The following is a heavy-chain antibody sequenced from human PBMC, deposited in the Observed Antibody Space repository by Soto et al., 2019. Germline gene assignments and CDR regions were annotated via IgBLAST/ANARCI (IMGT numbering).Heavy chain of an antibody. CDR3: TTDPDGSSGYYLDY. CDR2: IKSKTDGGTT. D-gene: IGHD3-22*01. CDR1: GFTFSNAW. J-gene: IGHJ4*02. Sequence: EVQLVESGGGLVKPGGSLRLSCAASGFTFSNAWMNWVRQAPGKGLEWVGRIKSKTDGGTTDYAAPVKGRFTISRDDSKNTLYLQMNSLKAEDTAVYYGTTDPDGSSGYYLDYWGQGTLVTVSS. V-gene: IGHV3-15*07.